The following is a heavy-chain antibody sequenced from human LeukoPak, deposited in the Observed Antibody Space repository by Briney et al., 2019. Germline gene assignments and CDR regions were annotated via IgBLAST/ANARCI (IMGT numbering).Heavy chain of an antibody. Sequence: ASVKVSCKASGYTFTSYDINWVRQAPGQGLEWMGWMNPNSGNTGYAQKFQGRVTMTRNTSISTAYMELSSLRSEGTAVYYFARGRVGYYDSSGYYPFDYWGQGTLVTVSS. CDR1: GYTFTSYD. V-gene: IGHV1-8*01. CDR3: ARGRVGYYDSSGYYPFDY. D-gene: IGHD3-22*01. J-gene: IGHJ4*02. CDR2: MNPNSGNT.